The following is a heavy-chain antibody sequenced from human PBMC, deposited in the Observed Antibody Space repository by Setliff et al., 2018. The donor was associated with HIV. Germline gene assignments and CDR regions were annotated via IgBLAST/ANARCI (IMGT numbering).Heavy chain of an antibody. J-gene: IGHJ5*02. Sequence: ETLSLSCAGSGFTLSSHDMGWIRQAPGKGLEWVSTIDTSGFGTYYADSVKGRFTVSRDNSKTTLFLQLNTLRAEDTAMYYCAKSNANWFDLWGQGTLVTVS. CDR1: GFTLSSHD. CDR2: IDTSGFGT. CDR3: AKSNANWFDL. D-gene: IGHD2-8*01. V-gene: IGHV3-23*01.